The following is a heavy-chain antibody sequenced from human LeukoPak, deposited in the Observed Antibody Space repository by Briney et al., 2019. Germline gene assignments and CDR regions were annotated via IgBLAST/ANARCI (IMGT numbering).Heavy chain of an antibody. D-gene: IGHD3-10*01. CDR3: ARHRPLYYYGSGKAFDI. CDR1: GGSFSGYY. Sequence: PSETLSLTCAVYGGSFSGYYWSWIRQPPGKGLEWSGEINHSGSTNYNPSLKSRVTISVDTSKTQFSLNLSSVTAADTAVYYCARHRPLYYYGSGKAFDIWGQGTMVTVSS. V-gene: IGHV4-34*01. J-gene: IGHJ3*02. CDR2: INHSGST.